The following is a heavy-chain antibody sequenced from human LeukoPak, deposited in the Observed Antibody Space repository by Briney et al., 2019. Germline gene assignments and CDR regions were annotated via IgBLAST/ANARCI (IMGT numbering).Heavy chain of an antibody. CDR3: ARVGSAVTTDFDY. J-gene: IGHJ4*02. Sequence: SETLSLTCTVSGGSISNYYWSWIRQPPGKGLEWIGYIYYSGITNYNPSLKSRVTTSVDTSKNQFSLKLSSVTAADTAVYYCARVGSAVTTDFDYWGQGTLVTVSS. CDR1: GGSISNYY. CDR2: IYYSGIT. D-gene: IGHD4-17*01. V-gene: IGHV4-59*01.